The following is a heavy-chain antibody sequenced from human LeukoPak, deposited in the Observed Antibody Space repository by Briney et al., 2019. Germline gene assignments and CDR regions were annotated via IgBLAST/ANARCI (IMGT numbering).Heavy chain of an antibody. CDR1: GFTFISYS. Sequence: PGGSLRLSCSASGFTFISYSMTWVRQAPGKGLEWVSSISGNGDSTYYADSVKGRFTISRDNSKDTLYLQMNSLRVDDTAVYYCAGQWLRLGPIDYWGQGTLVSVSS. V-gene: IGHV3-23*01. CDR3: AGQWLRLGPIDY. CDR2: ISGNGDST. D-gene: IGHD5-12*01. J-gene: IGHJ4*02.